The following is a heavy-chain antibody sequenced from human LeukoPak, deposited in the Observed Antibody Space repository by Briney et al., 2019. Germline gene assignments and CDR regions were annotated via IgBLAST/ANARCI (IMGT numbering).Heavy chain of an antibody. Sequence: GGSLRLSCTASGFTFGDYAMSWFRQAPGKGLEWVGFIRSKAYGGTTEYAASVKGRFTISRDDSKSIAYLQMNSLKTEDTAVYYCTRDGIAAAGTTYLPSPPYDYWGQGTLVTVSS. J-gene: IGHJ4*02. D-gene: IGHD6-13*01. CDR2: IRSKAYGGTT. CDR3: TRDGIAAAGTTYLPSPPYDY. CDR1: GFTFGDYA. V-gene: IGHV3-49*03.